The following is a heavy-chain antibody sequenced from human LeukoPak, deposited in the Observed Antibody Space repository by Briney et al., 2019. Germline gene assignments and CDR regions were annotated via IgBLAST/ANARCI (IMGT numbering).Heavy chain of an antibody. CDR1: GFTFDDYG. J-gene: IGHJ6*02. D-gene: IGHD6-13*01. V-gene: IGHV3-20*04. CDR3: ARGLGAAAGIYYYHGMDV. Sequence: PGGSLRLSCAASGFTFDDYGMSWVRQAPGKGLEWVSGINWNGGSTGYADSVKGRFTISRDNAKNSLYLQMNSLRAEDTALYYCARGLGAAAGIYYYHGMDVWGQGTTVTVSS. CDR2: INWNGGST.